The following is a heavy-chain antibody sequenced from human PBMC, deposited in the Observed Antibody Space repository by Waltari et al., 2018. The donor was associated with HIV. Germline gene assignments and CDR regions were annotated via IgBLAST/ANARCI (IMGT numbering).Heavy chain of an antibody. CDR1: GASIRSRRHY. D-gene: IGHD3-3*01. V-gene: IGHV4-39*07. CDR2: IYYSGST. Sequence: QLQLQASGPGLVKPSETLSLPCTVSGASIRSRRHYWGWLRQPPGKGLEWIGSIYYSGSTYYNPSLKSRVTISVDTSKNQFSLKLSSVTAADTAVYYCARDLIWSGYPKPDYWGQGTLVTVSS. CDR3: ARDLIWSGYPKPDY. J-gene: IGHJ4*02.